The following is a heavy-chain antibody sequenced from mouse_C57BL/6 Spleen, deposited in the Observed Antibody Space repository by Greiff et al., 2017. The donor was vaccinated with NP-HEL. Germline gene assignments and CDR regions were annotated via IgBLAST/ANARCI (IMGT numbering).Heavy chain of an antibody. V-gene: IGHV1-82*01. CDR2: IYPGDGDT. J-gene: IGHJ3*01. D-gene: IGHD2-3*01. CDR3: ARSRGYDGYPLFAY. CDR1: GYAFSSSW. Sequence: QVQLQQSGPELVKPGASVKISCKASGYAFSSSWMNWVKQRPGKGLEWIGRIYPGDGDTNYNGKFKGKATLTADKSSSTAYMQLSSLTSEDSAVYFCARSRGYDGYPLFAYWGQGTLVTVSA.